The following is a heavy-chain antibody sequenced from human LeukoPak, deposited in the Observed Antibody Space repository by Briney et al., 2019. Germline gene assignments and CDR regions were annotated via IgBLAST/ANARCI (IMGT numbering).Heavy chain of an antibody. J-gene: IGHJ4*02. CDR2: IWYDASNK. CDR3: ARDLRKYGSNSEYFDY. D-gene: IGHD4-23*01. V-gene: IGHV3-33*01. Sequence: GGSLRLSCAASGFTFSSHGMHWVRQAPGKGLEWVAVIWYDASNKYYADSVKGRFTVSRDNSKNTLYLQMNSLRAEDTAMYYCARDLRKYGSNSEYFDYWGQGTVVTVSS. CDR1: GFTFSSHG.